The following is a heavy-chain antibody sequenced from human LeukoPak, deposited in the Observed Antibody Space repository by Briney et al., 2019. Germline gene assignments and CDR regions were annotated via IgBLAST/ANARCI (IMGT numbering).Heavy chain of an antibody. D-gene: IGHD3-10*01. CDR3: ARSAMVRGVIKRNLDY. J-gene: IGHJ4*02. CDR1: GYTFTSYA. CDR2: INAGNGNT. Sequence: ASVKVSCKASGYTFTSYAMHWVRQAPGQRLEWMGWINAGNGNTKYSQEFQGRVTMTTDTSTSTAYMELRSLRSDDTAVYYCARSAMVRGVIKRNLDYWGQGTLVTVSS. V-gene: IGHV1-3*01.